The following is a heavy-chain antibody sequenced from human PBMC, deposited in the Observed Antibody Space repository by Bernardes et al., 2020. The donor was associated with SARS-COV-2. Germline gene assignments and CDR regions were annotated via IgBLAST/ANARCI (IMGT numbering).Heavy chain of an antibody. CDR1: GFTFSSYA. CDR2: ISGSGGST. CDR3: AKRERYCSGGSCYPYYYYGMDV. J-gene: IGHJ6*02. V-gene: IGHV3-23*01. Sequence: GGSLRLSCAASGFTFSSYAMSWVRQAPGKGLEWVSAISGSGGSTYYADSVKGRFTISRDNSKNTLYLQMNSLRAEDTAVYYCAKRERYCSGGSCYPYYYYGMDVWGQGTTVTVSS. D-gene: IGHD2-15*01.